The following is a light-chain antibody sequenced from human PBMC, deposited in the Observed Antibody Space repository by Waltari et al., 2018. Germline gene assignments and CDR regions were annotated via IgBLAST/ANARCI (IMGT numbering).Light chain of an antibody. J-gene: IGKJ1*01. CDR3: QQYGSSPWT. Sequence: EIVLTQSPGTLSLSPGERATLSCSASQSVSSSYLAWYQQKPGQAPRHLIYGASSRATGIPDRLSGSGSGTDFTLTISRLEPEDFEVYYCQQYGSSPWTFGQGTKVEIK. V-gene: IGKV3-20*01. CDR1: QSVSSSY. CDR2: GAS.